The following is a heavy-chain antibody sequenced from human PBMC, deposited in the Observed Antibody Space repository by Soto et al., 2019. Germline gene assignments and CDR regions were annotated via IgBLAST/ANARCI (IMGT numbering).Heavy chain of an antibody. Sequence: QMQLVQSGPEVKKPGTSVRVSCKASQFTFTTSAMQWVRQARGQRPEWIGWIDVGIDKTNYTQKLQERVTITRDLSTSTAYMELNSLRSEDTAVYYCAEERITMARRVIIVPYGMDVWGLGTTVTVSS. D-gene: IGHD3-10*01. CDR1: QFTFTTSA. J-gene: IGHJ6*02. V-gene: IGHV1-58*02. CDR2: IDVGIDKT. CDR3: AEERITMARRVIIVPYGMDV.